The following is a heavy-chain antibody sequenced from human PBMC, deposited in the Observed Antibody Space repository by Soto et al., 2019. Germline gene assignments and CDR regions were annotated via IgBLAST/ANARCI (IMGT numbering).Heavy chain of an antibody. CDR1: GFTVSSNY. CDR3: ARDGYDILTGYRNFDY. Sequence: GGSLRLSCAASGFTVSSNYMSWVRQAPGKGLEWASVIYSGGSTYYADSVKGRFTISRDNSKNTLYLQMNSLRAEDTAVYYCARDGYDILTGYRNFDYWGQGTLVTVSS. J-gene: IGHJ4*02. V-gene: IGHV3-66*01. CDR2: IYSGGST. D-gene: IGHD3-9*01.